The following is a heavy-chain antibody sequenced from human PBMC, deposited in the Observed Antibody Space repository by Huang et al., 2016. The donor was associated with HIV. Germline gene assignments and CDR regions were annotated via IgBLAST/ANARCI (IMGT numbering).Heavy chain of an antibody. D-gene: IGHD6-13*01. CDR1: GFTFSSYG. Sequence: QVQLVESGGGVVQPGRSLRISCAASGFTFSSYGMHWVRQARGKGLEWVAVISDDAKAKYYADSVNGRFSISRDKSKTTVYLQLNSLRVEDTAVYYCAKGGSAAAVLDFWGQGTLVTVSS. V-gene: IGHV3-30*18. CDR2: ISDDAKAK. CDR3: AKGGSAAAVLDF. J-gene: IGHJ4*02.